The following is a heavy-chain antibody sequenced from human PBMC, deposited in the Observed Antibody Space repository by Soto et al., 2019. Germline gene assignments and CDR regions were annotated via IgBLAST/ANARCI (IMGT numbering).Heavy chain of an antibody. D-gene: IGHD3-22*01. Sequence: GETLKISCRTSGYKFTSSWIAWVRQMPGKGLEWMGIIFPSDSDTRYSPSFQGQVTISADRSTSTVFLQWASLKASDTAVYFCARKDKSGYFNWFDPWGQGTLVTVSS. CDR2: IFPSDSDT. V-gene: IGHV5-51*01. CDR3: ARKDKSGYFNWFDP. CDR1: GYKFTSSW. J-gene: IGHJ5*02.